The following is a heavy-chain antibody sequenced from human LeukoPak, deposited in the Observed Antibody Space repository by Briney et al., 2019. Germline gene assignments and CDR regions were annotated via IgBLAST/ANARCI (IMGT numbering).Heavy chain of an antibody. CDR3: ARDFQQLVSSFSWFDP. CDR1: GYTFTGYY. Sequence: ASVEVSCKASGYTFTGYYMHWVRQAPGQGLEWMGWINPNSGGTNYAQKFQGRVTMTRDTSISTAYMELSRLRSDDTAVYYCARDFQQLVSSFSWFDPWGQGTLVTVSS. J-gene: IGHJ5*02. CDR2: INPNSGGT. V-gene: IGHV1-2*02. D-gene: IGHD6-13*01.